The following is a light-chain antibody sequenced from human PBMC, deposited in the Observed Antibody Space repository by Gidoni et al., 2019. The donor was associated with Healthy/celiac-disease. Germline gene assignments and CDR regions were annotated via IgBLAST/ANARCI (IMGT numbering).Light chain of an antibody. CDR2: GNS. CDR3: QSYDSSLSVWV. J-gene: IGLJ3*02. Sequence: SVLTQPPSVSGAPGQRVTISCTGSSSNIGAGYDVHWYQQLPGTAPKRLIYGNSNRPSGVPDRFSGSKSGTSASLAITGLQAEDEADYYCQSYDSSLSVWVFGGGTKLTVL. CDR1: SSNIGAGYD. V-gene: IGLV1-40*01.